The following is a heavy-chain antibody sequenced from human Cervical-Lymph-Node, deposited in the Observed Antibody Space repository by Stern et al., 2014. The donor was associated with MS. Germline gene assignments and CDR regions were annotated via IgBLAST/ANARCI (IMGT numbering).Heavy chain of an antibody. CDR3: ARHQGGVAAF. V-gene: IGHV1-69*01. D-gene: IGHD6-13*01. Sequence: QLVESGAEVKKPGSSVKVSCKASGDTFNNFDIGWVRQAPGQGPEWLGGITPLFGTANYAQRLQDRVTFTADESTSTTYMELCRLRSEDTAIYYCARHQGGVAAFWGQGTLVTVSS. CDR1: GDTFNNFD. CDR2: ITPLFGTA. J-gene: IGHJ4*02.